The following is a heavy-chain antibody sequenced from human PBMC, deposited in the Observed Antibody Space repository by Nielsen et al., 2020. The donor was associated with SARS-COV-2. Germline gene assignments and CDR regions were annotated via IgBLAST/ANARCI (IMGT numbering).Heavy chain of an antibody. D-gene: IGHD3-10*01. CDR3: ARMRVTGFGELLSSDYYYYGMDV. CDR1: GFSLSNARMG. J-gene: IGHJ6*02. CDR2: IFSNDEK. Sequence: SGPTLVKPTEILTLTCTVSGFSLSNARMGVGWIRQPPGRALESLAHIFSNDEKSYSTSLKSRLTISKDTSKSQVVLTMTNMDPVDTATYYCARMRVTGFGELLSSDYYYYGMDVWGQGTTVTVSS. V-gene: IGHV2-26*01.